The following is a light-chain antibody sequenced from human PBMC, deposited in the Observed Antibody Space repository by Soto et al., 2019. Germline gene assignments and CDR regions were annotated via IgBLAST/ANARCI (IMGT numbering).Light chain of an antibody. J-gene: IGKJ5*01. CDR2: AAS. V-gene: IGKV1-9*01. CDR3: HQVISFPST. CDR1: QGISSH. Sequence: IQLTQSPSSLSASVGDRVAISCRASQGISSHLAWYQQKPGKAPKLLIYAASTLQTGVPSRFSGGGSGTDFTLTLSSLQPEDFATYYCHQVISFPSTFGQGTRLEIE.